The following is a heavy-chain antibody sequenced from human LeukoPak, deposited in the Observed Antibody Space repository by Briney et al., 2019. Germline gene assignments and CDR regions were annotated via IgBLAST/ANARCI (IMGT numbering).Heavy chain of an antibody. Sequence: ASVKVSCKASGYTFTGYYMHWVRQAPGQGLEWMGWINPNSGGTNYAQKFQGRVTMTRDKSIRTAYMKLSRLTSDDTAVYYCARNIWFGESADAFDIWGLGTLVSVSS. CDR1: GYTFTGYY. J-gene: IGHJ3*02. V-gene: IGHV1-2*02. CDR3: ARNIWFGESADAFDI. CDR2: INPNSGGT. D-gene: IGHD3-10*01.